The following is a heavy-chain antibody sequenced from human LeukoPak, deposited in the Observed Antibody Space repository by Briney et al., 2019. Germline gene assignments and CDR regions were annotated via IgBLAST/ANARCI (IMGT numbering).Heavy chain of an antibody. V-gene: IGHV1-18*01. Sequence: ASVKVSCKASGYTFTSYGISWVRQAPGQGLEWMGWISAYNGNTNYAQKLQGRVTMTTDTSTSTAYMELRSLRSDDTAVYYCARDRDFWSVYPTGPLDYWGQGTLVTVSS. D-gene: IGHD3-3*01. CDR1: GYTFTSYG. J-gene: IGHJ4*02. CDR2: ISAYNGNT. CDR3: ARDRDFWSVYPTGPLDY.